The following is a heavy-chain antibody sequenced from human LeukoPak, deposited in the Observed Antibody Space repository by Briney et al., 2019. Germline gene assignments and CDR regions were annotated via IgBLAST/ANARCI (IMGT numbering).Heavy chain of an antibody. Sequence: GGSLRLSCAASGFTLTSYDVHWVRQVPGNRLEWVSDVSRSGDTYYSDSVKGRFTISRENAKKSVYLQMNSLRAEDTAVYYCAREQSYYGSGTNYGMDVWGQGTTVTVSS. D-gene: IGHD3-10*01. V-gene: IGHV3-13*01. CDR3: AREQSYYGSGTNYGMDV. CDR1: GFTLTSYD. J-gene: IGHJ6*01. CDR2: VSRSGDT.